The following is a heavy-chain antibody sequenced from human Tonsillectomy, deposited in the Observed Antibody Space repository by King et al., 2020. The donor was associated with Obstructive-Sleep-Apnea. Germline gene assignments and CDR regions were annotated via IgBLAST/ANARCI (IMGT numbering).Heavy chain of an antibody. V-gene: IGHV3-30*14. Sequence: VQLVESGGGVVQPGSSLRLSCAASEFPLRDFALHLFRQAPGKGLECVAVIAFDGNNIYHAASFRGRLTISRDNSKDTVYLQERRLRAEDTAVYYFARDRHYSDANGYLDYYNAMDVWGQGATVTVSS. J-gene: IGHJ6*02. D-gene: IGHD3-10*01. CDR1: EFPLRDFA. CDR2: IAFDGNNI. CDR3: ARDRHYSDANGYLDYYNAMDV.